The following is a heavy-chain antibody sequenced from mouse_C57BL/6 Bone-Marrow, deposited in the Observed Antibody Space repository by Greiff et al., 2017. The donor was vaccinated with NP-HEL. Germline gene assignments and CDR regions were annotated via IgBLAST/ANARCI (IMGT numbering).Heavy chain of an antibody. CDR1: AYTFTSYW. D-gene: IGHD1-1*01. CDR3: ASSDYYGSSYEGYWYFDV. J-gene: IGHJ1*03. Sequence: QVQLQQSGAELAKPGASVKLSCKASAYTFTSYWMHWVKQGPGQGLEWIGYINPSSGYTKYNQKFKDKATLTADKSSSTAYMQLSSLTYEDSAVYYCASSDYYGSSYEGYWYFDVWGTGTTVTVSS. CDR2: INPSSGYT. V-gene: IGHV1-7*01.